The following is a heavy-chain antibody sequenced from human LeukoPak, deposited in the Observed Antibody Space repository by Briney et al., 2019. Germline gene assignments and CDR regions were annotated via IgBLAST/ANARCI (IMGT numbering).Heavy chain of an antibody. CDR1: GFTFSSSD. CDR3: ARDHRPRY. V-gene: IGHV3-48*03. J-gene: IGHJ4*02. CDR2: ISSSGRTV. Sequence: GGSLRLSCAASGFTFSSSDMSWVRQAPGKGLEWVSFISSSGRTVYYADSVKGRFTISRDNAKDSLFLQMNSLRAEDTAVYYCARDHRPRYWGQGTLVTVSS.